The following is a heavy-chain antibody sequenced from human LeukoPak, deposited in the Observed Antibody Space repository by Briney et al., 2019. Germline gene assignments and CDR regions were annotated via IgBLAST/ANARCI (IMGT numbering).Heavy chain of an antibody. CDR3: ARSHSSGWLLFDY. Sequence: GASVKVSCKASAYTFTGYYIHWVRQAPGQGLEWMGWINPNSGGTTYAQNFQGRVTMTRDTSISTAYMELSNLRSDDTAMYYCARSHSSGWLLFDYWGQGTLVTVSS. CDR2: INPNSGGT. J-gene: IGHJ4*02. V-gene: IGHV1-2*02. CDR1: AYTFTGYY. D-gene: IGHD6-19*01.